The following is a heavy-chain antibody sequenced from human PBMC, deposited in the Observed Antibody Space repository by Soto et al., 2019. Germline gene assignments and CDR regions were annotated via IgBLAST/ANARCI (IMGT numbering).Heavy chain of an antibody. CDR3: ARASRRYSYGANY. CDR1: VFTCSSYA. Sequence: QVQLVESGGGVVQPGRSLRLSCAASVFTCSSYAMHWVRQAPGKGLEWVAVISYDGSNKYYADSVKGRFTISRDNSKNTLYMQMNSLRAEDTAVYYCARASRRYSYGANYLGQGTLVTVSS. D-gene: IGHD5-18*01. CDR2: ISYDGSNK. V-gene: IGHV3-30-3*01. J-gene: IGHJ4*02.